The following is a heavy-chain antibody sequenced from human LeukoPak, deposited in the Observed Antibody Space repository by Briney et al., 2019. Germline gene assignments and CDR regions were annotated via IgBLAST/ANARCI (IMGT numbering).Heavy chain of an antibody. D-gene: IGHD2-15*01. CDR2: TKPDGSAE. CDR3: ARDGGLHTNFDY. V-gene: IGHV3-7*01. CDR1: GFTFSSYW. J-gene: IGHJ4*02. Sequence: HTGGSLRLSCAASGFTFSSYWMSWVRQAPGKGLEWVANTKPDGSAEYYADSVRGRFSTCRDNANNLLYLQMNSLRAEDTAVYYCARDGGLHTNFDYWGQGTLVTVSS.